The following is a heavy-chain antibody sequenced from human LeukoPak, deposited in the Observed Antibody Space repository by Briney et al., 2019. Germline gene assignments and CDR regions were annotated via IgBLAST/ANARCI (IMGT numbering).Heavy chain of an antibody. Sequence: SETLSLTCAVYGGSFSGYYWSWIRQPPGKGLEWIGEINHSGSTNYNPSLKSRVTISVDTSKNQFSLKLSSVTAADTAVYYCARRRPYGSGSYLYFDYWGQGTLVTVSS. J-gene: IGHJ4*02. CDR3: ARRRPYGSGSYLYFDY. D-gene: IGHD3-10*01. CDR2: INHSGST. CDR1: GGSFSGYY. V-gene: IGHV4-34*01.